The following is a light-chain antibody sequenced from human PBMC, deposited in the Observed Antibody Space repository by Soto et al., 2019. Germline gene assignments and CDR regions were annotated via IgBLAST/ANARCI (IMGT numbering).Light chain of an antibody. Sequence: QSVLTQPPSVSGAPGQRVTISCTRSSSNIGAGYDVHWYQQFPGTTPKFLIYGNTNRPSGVPDRFSASKSGTSASLDITGLQAEDEAEYFCHSYDSSLTVVFGGGTKLTV. CDR3: HSYDSSLTVV. J-gene: IGLJ2*01. CDR1: SSNIGAGYD. V-gene: IGLV1-40*01. CDR2: GNT.